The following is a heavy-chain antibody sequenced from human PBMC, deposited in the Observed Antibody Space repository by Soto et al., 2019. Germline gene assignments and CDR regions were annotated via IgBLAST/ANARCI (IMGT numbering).Heavy chain of an antibody. J-gene: IGHJ5*02. V-gene: IGHV4-59*08. D-gene: IGHD3-9*01. CDR3: ARRILTGYGNWFDP. Sequence: SETLSLTCTVSGGSISSYYWSWIRQPPGKGLEWIGYIYYSGSTNYNPSLKSRVTISVDTSKNQFSLKLSSVTAADTAVYYCARRILTGYGNWFDPWGQGTLVTVSS. CDR1: GGSISSYY. CDR2: IYYSGST.